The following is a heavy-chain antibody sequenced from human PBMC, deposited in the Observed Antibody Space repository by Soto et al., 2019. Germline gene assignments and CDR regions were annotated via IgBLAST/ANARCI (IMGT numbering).Heavy chain of an antibody. CDR1: GFTFSSYG. CDR2: ISYDGSNK. Sequence: GGSLRLSCAASGFTFSSYGMHWVRQAPGKGLEWVAVISYDGSNKYYADSVKGRFTISRDNSKNTLYLQMNSLRAEDTAVYYCAKDLGLERQDDAFDIWGQGTMVTVSS. D-gene: IGHD1-1*01. CDR3: AKDLGLERQDDAFDI. J-gene: IGHJ3*02. V-gene: IGHV3-30*18.